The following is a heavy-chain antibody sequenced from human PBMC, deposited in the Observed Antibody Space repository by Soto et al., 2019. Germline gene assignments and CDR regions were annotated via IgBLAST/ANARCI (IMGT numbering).Heavy chain of an antibody. CDR3: ARDIAAVAATGDY. Sequence: SETLSLTCAVSGGSISSSKWWSWVRQPPGKGLEWIGEIYHSGSTNYNPSLKSRVTISVDKSKNQFSLKLSSVTAADTAVYYCARDIAAVAATGDYWGQGTLVTVSS. CDR2: IYHSGST. J-gene: IGHJ4*02. CDR1: GGSISSSKW. D-gene: IGHD6-19*01. V-gene: IGHV4-4*02.